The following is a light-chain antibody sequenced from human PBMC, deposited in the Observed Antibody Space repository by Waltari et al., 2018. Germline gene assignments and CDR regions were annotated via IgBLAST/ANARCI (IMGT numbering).Light chain of an antibody. V-gene: IGKV1-9*01. CDR2: AAS. J-gene: IGKJ5*01. CDR1: QGISSN. Sequence: IQLTQSPSSLSASVGDRVPITCRASQGISSNLAWYQQKPGKAPKLLISAASTLQNGVPLRFSGSGSGTDFTLTISSLQPEDFATYYCQQLNSYPITFGQGTRLEIK. CDR3: QQLNSYPIT.